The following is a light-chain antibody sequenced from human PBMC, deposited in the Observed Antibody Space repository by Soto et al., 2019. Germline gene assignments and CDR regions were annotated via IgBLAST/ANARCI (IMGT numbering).Light chain of an antibody. CDR2: DAS. CDR1: QSVGRN. CDR3: QHRSNWPLT. V-gene: IGKV3-11*01. Sequence: EIVLTHSPATLSLSPGERATLSCRASQSVGRNLAWYQQKAGQSPRLLIYDASSRATGIPARFSGSGSGTEFTLTISTLEPEDFAVSYCQHRSNWPLTFGGGTKVEIK. J-gene: IGKJ4*01.